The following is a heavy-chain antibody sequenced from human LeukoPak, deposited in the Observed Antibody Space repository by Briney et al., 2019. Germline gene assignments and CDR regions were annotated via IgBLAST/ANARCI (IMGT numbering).Heavy chain of an antibody. CDR2: INPSGGST. Sequence: GASVKVSCKASGYTFTSYYMHWVRQAPGQGLEWMGIINPSGGSTSYAQKFQGRVTMTRDTSTSTVYMELSSLRSEDTAVYYCARAFPRDGHKILSDYWGQGTLVTVSS. CDR1: GYTFTSYY. J-gene: IGHJ4*02. CDR3: ARAFPRDGHKILSDY. D-gene: IGHD5-24*01. V-gene: IGHV1-46*01.